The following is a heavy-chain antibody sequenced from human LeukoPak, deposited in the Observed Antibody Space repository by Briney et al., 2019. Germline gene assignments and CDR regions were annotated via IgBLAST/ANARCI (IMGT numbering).Heavy chain of an antibody. D-gene: IGHD5-18*01. CDR3: ARDKRHSYGKYFDP. CDR2: ISLGNT. CDR1: GDALSTYY. Sequence: SETPSLTCSLSGDALSTYYWNWIRQTPRRGLEWIGHISLGNTEYNPSLKSRVTISVDTSKNEFYLRLTSVTAADTALYFCARDKRHSYGKYFDPWSQGTLVSVSS. J-gene: IGHJ4*02. V-gene: IGHV4-59*12.